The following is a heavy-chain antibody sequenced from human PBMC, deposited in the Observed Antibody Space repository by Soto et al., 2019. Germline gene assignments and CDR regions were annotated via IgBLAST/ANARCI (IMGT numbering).Heavy chain of an antibody. D-gene: IGHD5-18*01. CDR1: GDSIRSYS. J-gene: IGHJ4*02. CDR3: ARGGLQLWSANHYYFDY. Sequence: SETLSLTCTVSGDSIRSYSWSWIRQPPGKGLEWIGNIHYNGNTKYSPSLKSRVTMSVDTSKNHFSLKLISVTTADTAVYYCARGGLQLWSANHYYFDYWGQGTLVTVSS. V-gene: IGHV4-59*01. CDR2: IHYNGNT.